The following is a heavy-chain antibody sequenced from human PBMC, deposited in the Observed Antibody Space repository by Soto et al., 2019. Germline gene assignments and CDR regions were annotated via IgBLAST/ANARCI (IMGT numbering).Heavy chain of an antibody. CDR3: ARGRGYSYGLDP. Sequence: SETLSLTCTVFCDSISSINNYWSWIRQPPGEGLEWIGFISYSGTTSYSPSLKSRVAISLDTSKNQFSLSLNFVTAADTAVYYCARGRGYSYGLDPGGQGSLVT. CDR2: ISYSGTT. D-gene: IGHD5-18*01. V-gene: IGHV4-30-4*01. J-gene: IGHJ5*02. CDR1: CDSISSINNY.